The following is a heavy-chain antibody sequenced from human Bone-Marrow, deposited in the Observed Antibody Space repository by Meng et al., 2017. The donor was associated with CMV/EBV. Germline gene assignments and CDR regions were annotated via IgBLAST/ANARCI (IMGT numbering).Heavy chain of an antibody. Sequence: FSNYGMHWVRQAPGKGLEWVAVISYDGSNKYYADSVKGRFTISRGNSKNTLYLQMNSLRAEDTAVYYCAKDFMIDVWGSYPGLFDYWGQGTLVTVSS. J-gene: IGHJ4*02. V-gene: IGHV3-30*18. D-gene: IGHD3-16*02. CDR1: FSNYG. CDR2: ISYDGSNK. CDR3: AKDFMIDVWGSYPGLFDY.